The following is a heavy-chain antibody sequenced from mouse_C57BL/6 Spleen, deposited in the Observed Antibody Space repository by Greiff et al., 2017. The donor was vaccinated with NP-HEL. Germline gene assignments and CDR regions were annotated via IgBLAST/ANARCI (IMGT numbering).Heavy chain of an antibody. CDR1: GYTFTSYW. CDR2: IYPGSGST. V-gene: IGHV1-55*01. Sequence: VQLQQPGAELVKPGASVKMSCKASGYTFTSYWITWVKQRPGQGLEWIGDIYPGSGSTNYNEKFKSKATLTVDTSSSTAYMQLSSLTSEDSAVYYCARRVYYDYDGGSLDYYAMDYWGQGTSVTVSS. CDR3: ARRVYYDYDGGSLDYYAMDY. J-gene: IGHJ4*01. D-gene: IGHD2-4*01.